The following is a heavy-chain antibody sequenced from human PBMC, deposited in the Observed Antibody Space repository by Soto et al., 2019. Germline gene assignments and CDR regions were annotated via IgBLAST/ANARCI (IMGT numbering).Heavy chain of an antibody. V-gene: IGHV3-74*01. CDR2: INSDGSST. CDR1: GFTFSSYW. J-gene: IGHJ4*02. CDR3: VRTSLVVAAATREDY. Sequence: EVQLVESGGGLVQPGGSLRLSCAASGFTFSSYWMHWVRQAPGKGPVWVSRINSDGSSTSYADSVKGRFTISRDNANNTLYLQMNSLRAEDTAVYYCVRTSLVVAAATREDYWGQGTLVTVSS. D-gene: IGHD2-15*01.